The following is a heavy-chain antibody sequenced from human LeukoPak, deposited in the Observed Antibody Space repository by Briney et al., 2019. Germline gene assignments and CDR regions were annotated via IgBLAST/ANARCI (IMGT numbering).Heavy chain of an antibody. J-gene: IGHJ4*02. D-gene: IGHD6-6*01. CDR2: ISSSSSYI. CDR3: ATLRGGSSSGFDY. V-gene: IGHV3-21*01. CDR1: GFTFSSYS. Sequence: GGSLRLSCAASGFTFSSYSMNWVRQAPGKGLEWVSSISSSSSYIYYADSVKGRFTISRDNAKNSLYLQMNSLRAEDTAVYYCATLRGGSSSGFDYRGQGTLVTVSS.